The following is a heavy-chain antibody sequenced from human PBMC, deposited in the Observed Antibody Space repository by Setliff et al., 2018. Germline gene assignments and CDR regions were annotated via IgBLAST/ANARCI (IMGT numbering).Heavy chain of an antibody. Sequence: AGGPLRLSCAASGFTFTTYAMSWVRQAPGKGLEWVSGVSGSGGSTFYADSVKGRFTISRDNSKNAIYLQMNSLRADDTAVYYCARDATYYYDTSGHYSDYFDYWAQGTLVTVSS. CDR3: ARDATYYYDTSGHYSDYFDY. CDR2: VSGSGGST. D-gene: IGHD3-22*01. V-gene: IGHV3-23*01. CDR1: GFTFTTYA. J-gene: IGHJ4*02.